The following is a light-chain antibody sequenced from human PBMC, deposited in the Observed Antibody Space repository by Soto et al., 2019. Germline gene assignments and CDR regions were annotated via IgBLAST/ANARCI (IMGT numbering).Light chain of an antibody. CDR2: SAS. CDR1: QGISNY. CDR3: QKYNTAPWT. J-gene: IGKJ1*01. Sequence: DIQMTQSPSSLSASVGGRVTITCRASQGISNYLAWYQQKPGKVPKLLIYSASTLQSGVPSRFSGHGSGTDFTLTISSLQPEDVATYYCQKYNTAPWTFGQGTEVEIK. V-gene: IGKV1-27*01.